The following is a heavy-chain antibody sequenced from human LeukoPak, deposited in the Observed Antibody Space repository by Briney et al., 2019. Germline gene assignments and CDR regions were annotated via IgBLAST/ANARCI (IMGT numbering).Heavy chain of an antibody. CDR1: GYTFTSYG. V-gene: IGHV1-18*01. CDR3: ARVHCSSTSCYELDY. D-gene: IGHD2-2*01. CDR2: ISAYNGNT. Sequence: ASVTVSCKASGYTFTSYGISWVRQAPGQGLEWMGWISAYNGNTNYAQKLQGRVTMTTDTSTSTAYMELRSLRSDDTAVYYCARVHCSSTSCYELDYWGQGTLVTVSS. J-gene: IGHJ4*02.